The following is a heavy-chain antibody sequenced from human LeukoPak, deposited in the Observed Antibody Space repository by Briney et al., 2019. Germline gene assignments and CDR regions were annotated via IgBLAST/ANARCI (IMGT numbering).Heavy chain of an antibody. V-gene: IGHV3-30*02. J-gene: IGHJ5*02. Sequence: PGGSLRLSCAASGFTFSDYGMHWVRQAPGKGLEWVAFIRNDGSNEYYPDSVKGRFTISRDNSRNMLYLQMNSLRPEDTAVYYCAKGGSANHNWFDPWGQGTLVTVSS. CDR1: GFTFSDYG. D-gene: IGHD2-15*01. CDR3: AKGGSANHNWFDP. CDR2: IRNDGSNE.